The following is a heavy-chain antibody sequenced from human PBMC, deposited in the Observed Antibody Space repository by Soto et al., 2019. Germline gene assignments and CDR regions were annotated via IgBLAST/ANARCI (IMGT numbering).Heavy chain of an antibody. V-gene: IGHV3-7*03. D-gene: IGHD2-8*02. Sequence: WGSLRLSCAASGFSIVEYWISCVRHSPLEWREWVANIGQDGYEKHYLDSVRGRFTISRDNARNSLYLYVNSLRADDSAVYYCTRGTDLRFCTGYSCPGIDVWGPGTTVTVSS. CDR1: GFSIVEYW. J-gene: IGHJ6*02. CDR2: IGQDGYEK. CDR3: TRGTDLRFCTGYSCPGIDV.